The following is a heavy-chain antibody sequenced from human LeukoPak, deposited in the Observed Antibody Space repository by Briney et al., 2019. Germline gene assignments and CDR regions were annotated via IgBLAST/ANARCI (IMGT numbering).Heavy chain of an antibody. D-gene: IGHD3-3*01. J-gene: IGHJ4*02. V-gene: IGHV3-23*01. CDR1: GFTFSSYA. CDR3: AKGAYYGD. CDR2: FSGSGGST. Sequence: GGSLRLSCAASGFTFSSYAMSWVRQAPGKGLECISGFSGSGGSTYYADSVKGRFTTSRDNSKNTLYLQMNSLRDEDTAVYYCAKGAYYGDWGQGTLVTISS.